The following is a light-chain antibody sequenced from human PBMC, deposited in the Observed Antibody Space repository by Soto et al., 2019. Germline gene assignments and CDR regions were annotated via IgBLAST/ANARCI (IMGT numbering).Light chain of an antibody. CDR3: QQYNNWPFT. CDR1: QSLRSN. V-gene: IGKV3-15*01. J-gene: IGKJ3*01. CDR2: GAS. Sequence: EMVMTQSPATLSMSPGERATLSCRASQSLRSNLAWYQHKPGQAPRLLIYGASTRATGIPARFSGSGSGTEFTLTISSLQSEDFAVYYCQQYNNWPFTFGPGTKVDI.